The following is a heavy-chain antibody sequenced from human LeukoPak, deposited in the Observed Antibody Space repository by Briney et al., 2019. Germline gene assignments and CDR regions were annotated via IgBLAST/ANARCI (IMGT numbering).Heavy chain of an antibody. CDR3: ATGDLSSFDY. V-gene: IGHV4-4*07. Sequence: SETLSLTCAVSGGSISSCYWSWIRQPAGKGLEWIGRFYNSGSTKYNPSLKSRVSMSVDTSKNQFSLKLVSVTAADRAVYYCATGDLSSFDYWGQGALVTVSS. CDR2: FYNSGST. CDR1: GGSISSCY. D-gene: IGHD2-21*02. J-gene: IGHJ4*02.